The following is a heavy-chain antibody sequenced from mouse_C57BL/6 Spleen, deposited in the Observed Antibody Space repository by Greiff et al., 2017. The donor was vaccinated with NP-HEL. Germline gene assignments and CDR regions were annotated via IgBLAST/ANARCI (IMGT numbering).Heavy chain of an antibody. CDR1: GYSFTDYN. J-gene: IGHJ2*01. D-gene: IGHD2-1*01. V-gene: IGHV1-39*01. Sequence: EVQLQESGPELVKPGASVKISCKASGYSFTDYNMNWVKQSNGKSLEWIGVINPNYGTTSYNQKFKGKATLTVDQSSSTAYMQLNSLTSEDSAVYYCAIPRIYYGNGYFDYWGQGTTLTVSS. CDR2: INPNYGTT. CDR3: AIPRIYYGNGYFDY.